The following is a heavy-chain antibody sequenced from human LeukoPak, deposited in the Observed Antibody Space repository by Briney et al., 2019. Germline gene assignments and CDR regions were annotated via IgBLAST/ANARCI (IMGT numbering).Heavy chain of an antibody. Sequence: PSETLSLTCTVSGGSISSGSYYWSWIRQPAGKGLEWIGRIYTSGNTNYNPSLKSRVTISVDTSKNQFSLKLSSVTAADTAVYYXXXXXLLWFGELIVGYMDVWGKGTTVTISS. CDR3: XXXXLLWFGELIVGYMDV. J-gene: IGHJ6*03. D-gene: IGHD3-10*01. CDR2: IYTSGNT. V-gene: IGHV4-61*02. CDR1: GGSISSGSYY.